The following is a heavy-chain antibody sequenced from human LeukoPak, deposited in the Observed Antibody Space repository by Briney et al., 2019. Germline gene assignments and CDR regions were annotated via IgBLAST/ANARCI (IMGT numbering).Heavy chain of an antibody. CDR1: GGSISSGGYY. CDR3: ARGGWLQFHF. D-gene: IGHD5-24*01. CDR2: IYHSGST. V-gene: IGHV4-30-2*01. J-gene: IGHJ4*02. Sequence: SQTLSLTCTVSGGSISSGGYYWSWIRQPPGKGLEWIGYIYHSGSTYYNPSLKSRVTISVDRSKNQFSLKLSSMTAADTAVYYCARGGWLQFHFWGQGTLVTVSS.